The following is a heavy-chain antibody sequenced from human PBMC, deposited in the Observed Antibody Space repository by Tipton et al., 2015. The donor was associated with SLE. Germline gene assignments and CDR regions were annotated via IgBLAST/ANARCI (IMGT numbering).Heavy chain of an antibody. CDR3: AREFLNPVTTVHYYFDL. V-gene: IGHV4-59*11. CDR1: GASINSHY. Sequence: TLSLTCTVSGASINSHYYSWIRQPPGKGLDWIGYIYYSGSTNYNPSLKSRVTMSVDTSKNHFSLKPISVTDADTAVYYCAREFLNPVTTVHYYFDLWGRGTLATVSS. CDR2: IYYSGST. D-gene: IGHD4-11*01. J-gene: IGHJ2*01.